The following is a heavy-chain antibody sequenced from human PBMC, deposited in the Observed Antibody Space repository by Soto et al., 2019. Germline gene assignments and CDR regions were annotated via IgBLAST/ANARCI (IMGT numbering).Heavy chain of an antibody. CDR2: IYPGDSDT. J-gene: IGHJ1*01. CDR3: ARLGDIVLVPAGEYFQH. Sequence: PGESLKISCKGSGYSFTSYWIGWVRQMPGKGLEWMGIIYPGDSDTRYSPSFQGQVTISADKSISTAYLQWSSLKASDTAMYYCARLGDIVLVPAGEYFQHWGQGTLVTVSS. D-gene: IGHD2-2*01. CDR1: GYSFTSYW. V-gene: IGHV5-51*01.